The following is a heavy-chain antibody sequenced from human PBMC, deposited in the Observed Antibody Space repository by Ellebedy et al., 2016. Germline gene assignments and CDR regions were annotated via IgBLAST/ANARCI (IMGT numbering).Heavy chain of an antibody. CDR1: GGSISSYY. D-gene: IGHD3-10*01. CDR3: ARGGRYSMVRGVID. CDR2: IYYSGST. V-gene: IGHV4-59*01. Sequence: SETLSLXXTVPGGSISSYYWSWIRQPPGKGLEWIGYIYYSGSTNYNPSLKSRVTISVDTSKNQFSLKLSSVTAADTAVYYCARGGRYSMVRGVIDWGQGTLVTVSS. J-gene: IGHJ4*02.